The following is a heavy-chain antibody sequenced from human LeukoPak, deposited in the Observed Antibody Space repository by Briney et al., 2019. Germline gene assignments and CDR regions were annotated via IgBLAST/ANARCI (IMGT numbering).Heavy chain of an antibody. D-gene: IGHD2-15*01. CDR1: GFTVSSNY. CDR3: ARANGILWGNWFDP. J-gene: IGHJ5*02. CDR2: IYSGGST. V-gene: IGHV3-66*01. Sequence: GGSLRLSCAASGFTVSSNYMSWVRQAPGKGLEWVSVIYSGGSTYYADSVKDRFTISRDNSKNTLYLQMNSLRAEDTAVYYCARANGILWGNWFDPWGQGTLVTVSS.